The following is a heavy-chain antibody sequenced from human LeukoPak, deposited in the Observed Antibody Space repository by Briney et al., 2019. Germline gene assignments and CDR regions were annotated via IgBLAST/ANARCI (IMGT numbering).Heavy chain of an antibody. CDR3: AKDFSSQSIAVAGRPYYYYYGMDV. D-gene: IGHD6-19*01. Sequence: GGSLRLSCAASGFTFSSYAMSWVRQAPGKGLEWVSAISGSGGSTYYADSVKGRFTISRDNSKNTLYLQMNSLRAEDTAEYYCAKDFSSQSIAVAGRPYYYYYGMDVWGKGTTVTVSS. CDR2: ISGSGGST. J-gene: IGHJ6*04. V-gene: IGHV3-23*01. CDR1: GFTFSSYA.